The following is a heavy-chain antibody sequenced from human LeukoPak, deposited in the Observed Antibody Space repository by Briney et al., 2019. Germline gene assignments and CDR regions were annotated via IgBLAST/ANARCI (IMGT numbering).Heavy chain of an antibody. V-gene: IGHV1-2*02. J-gene: IGHJ5*02. CDR2: INPNSGGT. CDR1: GYTFTGYY. D-gene: IGHD3-10*01. CDR3: ARGDLNYYGSGSYYKTPNWFDP. Sequence: ASVKVSCKASGYTFTGYYMHWVRQAPGQGPEWMGWINPNSGGTNYAQKFQGRVTMTRDTSISTAYMELSRLRSDDTAVYYCARGDLNYYGSGSYYKTPNWFDPWGQGTLVTVSS.